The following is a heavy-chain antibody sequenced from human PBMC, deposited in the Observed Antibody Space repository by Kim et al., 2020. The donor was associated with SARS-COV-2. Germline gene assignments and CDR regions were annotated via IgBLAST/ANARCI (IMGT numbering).Heavy chain of an antibody. J-gene: IGHJ6*02. CDR2: K. Sequence: KYYADSVKGRFTISRDNSKNTLYLQMNSLRAEDTAVYYCARVSVDYGMDVWGQGTTVTVSS. V-gene: IGHV3-33*01. CDR3: ARVSVDYGMDV.